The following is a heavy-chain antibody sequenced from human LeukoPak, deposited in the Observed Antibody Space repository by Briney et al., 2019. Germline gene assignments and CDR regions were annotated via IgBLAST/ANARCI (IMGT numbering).Heavy chain of an antibody. J-gene: IGHJ4*02. CDR1: GGSFSGYY. CDR3: ARGENYDSSGYYYSYFDY. CDR2: INHSGST. V-gene: IGHV4-34*01. Sequence: SETLPLTCAVSGGSFSGYYWSWIRQPPGKGLEWVGEINHSGSTNYNPSLKSRVTISIDTSKNQFSLKLSSVTAADTAVYYCARGENYDSSGYYYSYFDYWGQGTLVTVSS. D-gene: IGHD3-22*01.